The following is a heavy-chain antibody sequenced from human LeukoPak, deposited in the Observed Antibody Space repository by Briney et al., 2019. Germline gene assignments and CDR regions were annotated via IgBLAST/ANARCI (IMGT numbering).Heavy chain of an antibody. Sequence: GGSLRLSCAASGFTFSSYAMSWVRQAPGKGLEWVSAISGSGGSTYYADPVKGRFTISRDNSENTLYLQMNSLRAEDTAVYYCAKDAYDYIWGSYKAQNYFDYWGQGTLVTVSS. CDR2: ISGSGGST. CDR3: AKDAYDYIWGSYKAQNYFDY. V-gene: IGHV3-23*01. J-gene: IGHJ4*02. D-gene: IGHD3-16*01. CDR1: GFTFSSYA.